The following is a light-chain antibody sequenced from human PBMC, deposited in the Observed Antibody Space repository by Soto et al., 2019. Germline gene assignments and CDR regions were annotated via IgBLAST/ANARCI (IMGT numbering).Light chain of an antibody. J-gene: IGKJ4*01. CDR1: QGISTF. Sequence: DVQLTQSPSFMSASVGDRVSITCRASQGISTFLAWYQQHPGTAPKRLIYDASNLQSGVPSRFSGSGSGTEFTLTISSLQPEDFATYYCQQVNNYPLTFGGGTKGDIK. V-gene: IGKV1-9*01. CDR3: QQVNNYPLT. CDR2: DAS.